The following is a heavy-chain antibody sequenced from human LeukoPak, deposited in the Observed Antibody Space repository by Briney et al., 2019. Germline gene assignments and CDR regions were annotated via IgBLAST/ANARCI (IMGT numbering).Heavy chain of an antibody. D-gene: IGHD5-18*01. J-gene: IGHJ5*02. Sequence: PGGSLRLSCAASGFTFSSYAMSWVRQAPGKGLEWVSAISGSGGSTYYADPVKGRFTISRDNSKNTLYLQMNSLRAEDTAVYYCAKGRGRGYSYGTYNWFDPWGQGTLVTVSS. CDR3: AKGRGRGYSYGTYNWFDP. CDR1: GFTFSSYA. V-gene: IGHV3-23*01. CDR2: ISGSGGST.